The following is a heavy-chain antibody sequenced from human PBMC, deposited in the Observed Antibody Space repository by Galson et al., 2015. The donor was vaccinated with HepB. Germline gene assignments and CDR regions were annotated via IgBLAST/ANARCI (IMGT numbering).Heavy chain of an antibody. D-gene: IGHD4-17*01. CDR1: GFTFSSYG. CDR2: ISYDGSNK. Sequence: SLRLSCAASGFTFSSYGMHWVRQAPGKGLEWVAVISYDGSNKYYADSVKGRFTISRDNSKNTLYLQMNSLRAEDTAVYYCAKDLPDYGDFNYYYYGMDVWGQGTTVTVSS. CDR3: AKDLPDYGDFNYYYYGMDV. V-gene: IGHV3-30*18. J-gene: IGHJ6*02.